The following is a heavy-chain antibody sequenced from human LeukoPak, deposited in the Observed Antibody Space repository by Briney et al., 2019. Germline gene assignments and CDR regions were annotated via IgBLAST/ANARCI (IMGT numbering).Heavy chain of an antibody. CDR1: GGSFSGYY. CDR2: INHSGST. D-gene: IGHD3-3*01. Sequence: PSETLSLTCAVYGGSFSGYYWSWIRQPPGRGLEWIGEINHSGSTNYNPSLKSRVTISVDTSKNQFSLKLSSVTAADTAVYYCASSPGYYDPYTRHWFDPWGQGTLVTVSS. V-gene: IGHV4-34*01. CDR3: ASSPGYYDPYTRHWFDP. J-gene: IGHJ5*02.